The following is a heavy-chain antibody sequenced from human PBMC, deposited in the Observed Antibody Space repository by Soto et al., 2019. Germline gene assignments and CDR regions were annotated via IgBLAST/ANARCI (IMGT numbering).Heavy chain of an antibody. CDR1: VFTFSGYP. Sequence: PGGSLRLSFAASVFTFSGYPMPWFRQPPGKGLEWVAFISYDGRNQKYSESVKGRFTISRDNSKNTLYLQMSSLRTEDTAVYYCSIPGYHFWDNSYGDYFDSWGQGTLVTVSS. J-gene: IGHJ4*02. D-gene: IGHD3-3*01. V-gene: IGHV3-30*04. CDR3: SIPGYHFWDNSYGDYFDS. CDR2: ISYDGRNQ.